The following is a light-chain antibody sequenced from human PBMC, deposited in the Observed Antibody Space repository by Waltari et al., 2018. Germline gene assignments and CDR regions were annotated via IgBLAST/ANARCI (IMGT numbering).Light chain of an antibody. CDR3: CSYAGSSKI. CDR2: DVT. V-gene: IGLV2-23*02. Sequence: QSALTQPASVSGSPGQSITISCTGTSSDVGGYNYVSWYQHHPGKAPKLMIYDVTKRPSGVSNRFSGSKSGNTASLTISGLQAEDEADYYCCSYAGSSKIFGGGTKLTVL. CDR1: SSDVGGYNY. J-gene: IGLJ2*01.